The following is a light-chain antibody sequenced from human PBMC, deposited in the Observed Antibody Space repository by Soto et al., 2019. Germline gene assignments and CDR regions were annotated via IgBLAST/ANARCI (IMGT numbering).Light chain of an antibody. CDR2: DAS. Sequence: EIVLTQSPATLSLSPGERATLSCRASQSVSNFLAWYQQKPGQAPRLLIYDASTRPTGIPARFSGSGSGTEFALTISSLEPEDFAVSYCHQRRTWPPLTFGGGTKVEIK. J-gene: IGKJ4*01. V-gene: IGKV3-11*01. CDR3: HQRRTWPPLT. CDR1: QSVSNF.